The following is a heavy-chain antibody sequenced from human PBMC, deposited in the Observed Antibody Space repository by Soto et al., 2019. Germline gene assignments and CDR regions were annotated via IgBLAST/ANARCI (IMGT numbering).Heavy chain of an antibody. J-gene: IGHJ6*02. Sequence: PGESLKISCQASGYSFTTYWISWVRQMPGKGLEWMGIIYPGDSDTRYSPSFQGQVTISADKSISTAYLQWSSLKASDTAMYYCAREGYDILTGYYKTYYYYGMDVWGQGTTVTVSS. CDR2: IYPGDSDT. CDR3: AREGYDILTGYYKTYYYYGMDV. D-gene: IGHD3-9*01. V-gene: IGHV5-51*01. CDR1: GYSFTTYW.